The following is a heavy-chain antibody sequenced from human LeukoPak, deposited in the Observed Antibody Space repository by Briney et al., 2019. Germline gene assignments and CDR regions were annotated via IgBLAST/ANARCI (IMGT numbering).Heavy chain of an antibody. CDR2: IYYDGST. D-gene: IGHD6-19*01. CDR3: ARRQAVAGEVDY. V-gene: IGHV4-59*01. CDR1: GASISSYY. Sequence: SETLSLTCTVSGASISSYYWIWIRQPQGKGLEWIGHIYYDGSTNYNPSLKSRVTISVDTSKNQFSLKLSSVTAADTAVYYCARRQAVAGEVDYWGQGTLVTVSS. J-gene: IGHJ4*02.